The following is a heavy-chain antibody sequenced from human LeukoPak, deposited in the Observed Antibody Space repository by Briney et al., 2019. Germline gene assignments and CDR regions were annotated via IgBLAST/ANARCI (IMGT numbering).Heavy chain of an antibody. CDR3: ASKNYYDSSGYYYGSNYFDY. V-gene: IGHV4-34*01. CDR2: INHSGST. CDR1: GGSFSGYY. J-gene: IGHJ4*02. D-gene: IGHD3-22*01. Sequence: SETLSLTCAVYGGSFSGYYWSWIRQPPRKGLEWIGEINHSGSTNYNPSLKSRVTISVDTSKNQFSLKLSSVTAADTAVYYCASKNYYDSSGYYYGSNYFDYWGQGTLVTVSS.